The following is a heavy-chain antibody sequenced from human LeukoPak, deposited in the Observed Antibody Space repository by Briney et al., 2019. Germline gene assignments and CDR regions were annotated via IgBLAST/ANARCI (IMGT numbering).Heavy chain of an antibody. CDR1: GYTFTSYD. CDR3: ARRIGSGGTYSWFDP. D-gene: IGHD6-19*01. J-gene: IGHJ5*02. CDR2: MNPNSGNT. V-gene: IGHV1-8*01. Sequence: ASVKVSCKASGYTFTSYDINWVRQATGQGLGWMGWMNPNSGNTGYAQKFQGRVTMTRNTSISTAYMELSSLRSEDTAVYYCARRIGSGGTYSWFDPWGQGTLVTVSS.